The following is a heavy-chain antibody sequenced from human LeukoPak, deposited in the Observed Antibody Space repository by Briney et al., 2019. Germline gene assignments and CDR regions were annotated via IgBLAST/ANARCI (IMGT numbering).Heavy chain of an antibody. Sequence: PSETLSLTCSVSGGSVSSSSYYWGWIRAPLGKGLEWVGSINYSGTTYYHPSLKSRVTISIDTSKNQFSLKLSSVTAADTAVYYCGRDVPTGRYDYWGQGMLVTVSS. CDR2: INYSGTT. D-gene: IGHD3-16*02. CDR1: GGSVSSSSYY. J-gene: IGHJ4*02. V-gene: IGHV4-39*07. CDR3: GRDVPTGRYDY.